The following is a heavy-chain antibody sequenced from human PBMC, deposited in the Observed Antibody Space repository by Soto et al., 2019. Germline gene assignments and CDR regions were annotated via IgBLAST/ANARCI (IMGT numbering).Heavy chain of an antibody. CDR2: ISGDASST. CDR3: TRGGTRTTYWGLFDS. D-gene: IGHD7-27*01. V-gene: IGHV3-74*01. Sequence: EVKVVESGGGLVQPGGSLRLSCAASGFTFSDNWMHWVRQPPGKGPVWVSRISGDASSTSYPHSVKGRLTISRDSAKNIVYLQMDSLRIQDTAVYYCTRGGTRTTYWGLFDSWGHGTLVTVSS. CDR1: GFTFSDNW. J-gene: IGHJ4*01.